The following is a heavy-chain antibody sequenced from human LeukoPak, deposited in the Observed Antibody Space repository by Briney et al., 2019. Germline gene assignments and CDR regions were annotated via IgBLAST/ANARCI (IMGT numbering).Heavy chain of an antibody. D-gene: IGHD3-10*01. J-gene: IGHJ4*02. CDR2: IKSNTDGGTT. CDR3: ANWGSIGSRFDY. Sequence: GGSLRLSCAGSGFTFRDAWMTWVRQAPGKGLEWVGRIKSNTDGGTTVYATPVKGRFTISRDDSKNTMYLQMTSLRTDDSAVYYCANWGSIGSRFDYWGQGTLVTVSS. CDR1: GFTFRDAW. V-gene: IGHV3-15*01.